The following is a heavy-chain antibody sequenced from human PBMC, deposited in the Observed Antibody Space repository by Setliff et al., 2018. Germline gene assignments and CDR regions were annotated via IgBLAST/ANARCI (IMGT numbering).Heavy chain of an antibody. CDR2: IYHSGTT. J-gene: IGHJ6*03. D-gene: IGHD2-15*01. Sequence: PSETLSLTCAVSGGSISTTNWWNWVRQPPGKGLEWIGEIYHSGTTNYNPSLKSRVTISIDKSKNQFSLRLSSVTAADTAMYYCTRGDCSGGSCSPYYYYYYIDVWGRGTTVTVSS. CDR3: TRGDCSGGSCSPYYYYYYIDV. CDR1: GGSISTTNW. V-gene: IGHV4-4*02.